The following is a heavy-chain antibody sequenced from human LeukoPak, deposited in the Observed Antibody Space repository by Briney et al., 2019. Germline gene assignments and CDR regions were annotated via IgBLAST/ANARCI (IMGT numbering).Heavy chain of an antibody. CDR2: MNPKRGGT. D-gene: IGHD3-9*01. V-gene: IGHV1-2*02. CDR3: VRGATYYYIFSDNPQPSDY. Sequence: ASVTVSCKASGYTFTSYDINWVRQAPGQGLEGMGWMNPKRGGTGFAQKFQARVTMTRDTSISTAYMELSRLTSDDTALYYCVRGATYYYIFSDNPQPSDYWGQGTLVTVSS. J-gene: IGHJ4*02. CDR1: GYTFTSYD.